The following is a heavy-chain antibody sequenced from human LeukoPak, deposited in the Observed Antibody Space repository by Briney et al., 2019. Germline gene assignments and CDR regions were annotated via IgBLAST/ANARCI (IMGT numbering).Heavy chain of an antibody. CDR3: ARAGRPVLQYYYYYYMDV. Sequence: GGSLRLSCAASGFTFNTYYMGWVRQAAGKGPEWVAQINPEGGDRSYVDSVKGRFTISRDNAKNSLYLQMSSLRAEDTAVYYCARAGRPVLQYYYYYYMDVWGEGTRSPSP. J-gene: IGHJ6*03. V-gene: IGHV3-7*01. D-gene: IGHD6-6*01. CDR1: GFTFNTYY. CDR2: INPEGGDR.